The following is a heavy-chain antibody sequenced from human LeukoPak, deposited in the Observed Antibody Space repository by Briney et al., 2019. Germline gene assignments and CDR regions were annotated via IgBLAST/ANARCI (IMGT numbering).Heavy chain of an antibody. V-gene: IGHV3-7*01. Sequence: GGSLRLSCAASGFTFSSYGMHWVRQAPGKGLEWVANIKDDGSGKYYVDSLKGRFTISRDNAKNSLYLQMNSLRAEDTALYYCARYYYDSYSYSPNRPLDYWGQGTLVTVSS. D-gene: IGHD3-22*01. J-gene: IGHJ4*02. CDR1: GFTFSSYG. CDR2: IKDDGSGK. CDR3: ARYYYDSYSYSPNRPLDY.